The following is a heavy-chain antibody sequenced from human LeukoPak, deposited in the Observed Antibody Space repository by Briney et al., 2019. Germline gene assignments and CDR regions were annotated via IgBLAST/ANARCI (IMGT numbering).Heavy chain of an antibody. Sequence: SVKVSCKASGGTFSSYAISWVRQAPGQGLEWMGGIIPIFGTANYAQKFQGRVTITADESTSTAYMELSSLRSEDTAVYYCARWSRDGYNPGAFEIWGQGTMVTVSS. D-gene: IGHD5-24*01. J-gene: IGHJ3*02. CDR3: ARWSRDGYNPGAFEI. CDR2: IIPIFGTA. V-gene: IGHV1-69*01. CDR1: GGTFSSYA.